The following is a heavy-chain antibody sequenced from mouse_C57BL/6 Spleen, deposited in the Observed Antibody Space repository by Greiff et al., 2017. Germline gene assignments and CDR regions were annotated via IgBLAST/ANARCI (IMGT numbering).Heavy chain of an antibody. Sequence: EVQLQQSGGDLVKPGGSLKLSCAASGFTFSSYGMSWVRQTPDKRLEWVATISSGGSYTYYPDSVKGRFTISRDNAKNTLYLQMSSLKSEDTAMXYCARHESNVYAMDYWGQGTSVTVSS. D-gene: IGHD2-5*01. CDR1: GFTFSSYG. J-gene: IGHJ4*01. CDR3: ARHESNVYAMDY. V-gene: IGHV5-6*01. CDR2: ISSGGSYT.